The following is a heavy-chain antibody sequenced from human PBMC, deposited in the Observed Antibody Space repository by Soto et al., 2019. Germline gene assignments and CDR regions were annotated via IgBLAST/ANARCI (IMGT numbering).Heavy chain of an antibody. CDR3: ARDVYGFVNAFDL. D-gene: IGHD3-10*01. Sequence: ASVKVSCKASGYIFSSFHINWVRQAPGQGLEWMGWISGYSGNTKYAQNLQGRLTLTTDTSTNTAYMELRSLRSDDTAVYYCARDVYGFVNAFDLWRQGTVVTVSS. CDR1: GYIFSSFH. V-gene: IGHV1-18*01. CDR2: ISGYSGNT. J-gene: IGHJ3*01.